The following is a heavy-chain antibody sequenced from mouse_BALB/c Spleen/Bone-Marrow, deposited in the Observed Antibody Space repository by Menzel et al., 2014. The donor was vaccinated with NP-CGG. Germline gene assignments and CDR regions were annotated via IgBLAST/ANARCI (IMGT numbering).Heavy chain of an antibody. Sequence: EVKLMESGGGLVKPGGSLKLSCAASGFAFSSYDMSWVRQTPEKRLEWVATISSGGSYTYYPDSVKGRFTISRGNARNTLYLQMSSLRSEDTALYYCARQGNWDGYFDVWGAGTTVTVSS. J-gene: IGHJ1*01. D-gene: IGHD4-1*01. V-gene: IGHV5-9*02. CDR3: ARQGNWDGYFDV. CDR2: ISSGGSYT. CDR1: GFAFSSYD.